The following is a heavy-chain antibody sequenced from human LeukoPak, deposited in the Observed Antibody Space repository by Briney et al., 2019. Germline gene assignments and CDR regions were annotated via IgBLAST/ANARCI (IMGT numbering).Heavy chain of an antibody. V-gene: IGHV4-34*01. CDR2: INHSGST. Sequence: SETLSLTCAVYGGSFSGYYWSWIRQPPGKGLEWIGEINHSGSTNYNPSLKSRVTISVDTSKNQFSLKLSSVTAADTAVYYCARAGTIVVPDYWGQGTLVTVSS. CDR1: GGSFSGYY. J-gene: IGHJ4*02. D-gene: IGHD2-15*01. CDR3: ARAGTIVVPDY.